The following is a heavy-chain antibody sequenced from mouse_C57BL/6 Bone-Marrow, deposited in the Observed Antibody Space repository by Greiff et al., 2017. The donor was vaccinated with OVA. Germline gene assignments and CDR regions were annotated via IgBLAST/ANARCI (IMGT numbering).Heavy chain of an antibody. Sequence: QVTLKECGPGILQSSQTLSLTCSFSGFSLSTSGMGVSWIRQPSGKGLEWLAHIYWDDDKRYNPSLKRRLTISKDTSRNQVFLKITSVDTADTATYYCARRVGYHVYWYFDVWGTGTTVTVSS. CDR1: GFSLSTSGMG. CDR2: IYWDDDK. D-gene: IGHD2-2*01. CDR3: ARRVGYHVYWYFDV. V-gene: IGHV8-12*01. J-gene: IGHJ1*03.